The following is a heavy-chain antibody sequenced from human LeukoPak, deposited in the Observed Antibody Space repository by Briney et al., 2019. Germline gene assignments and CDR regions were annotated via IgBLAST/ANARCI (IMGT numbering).Heavy chain of an antibody. Sequence: KPSETLSLTCTVSGGSISSYYWSWIRQPPGKGLEWIGYIYYSGSTNYNPSLKSRVTISVDTSKNQFSLKLSSVTAADTAVYYCARDSGGSYYRGFWFDPWGQGTLVTVSS. CDR2: IYYSGST. CDR3: ARDSGGSYYRGFWFDP. D-gene: IGHD1-26*01. V-gene: IGHV4-59*01. J-gene: IGHJ5*02. CDR1: GGSISSYY.